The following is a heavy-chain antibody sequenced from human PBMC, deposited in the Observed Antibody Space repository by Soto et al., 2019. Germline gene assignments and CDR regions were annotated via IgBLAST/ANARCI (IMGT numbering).Heavy chain of an antibody. CDR1: GFTFSTYA. V-gene: IGHV3-64*01. CDR3: ARKHTYYYYMDV. J-gene: IGHJ6*03. Sequence: GGSLRLSXAASGFTFSTYAMHWVRQAPGKGLEFVSAIRSDGTLTYYANSVRGRFTISRDNSKNTLSLQMDSLTSEDLAVYYCARKHTYYYYMDVWGKGTTVTVSS. CDR2: IRSDGTLT.